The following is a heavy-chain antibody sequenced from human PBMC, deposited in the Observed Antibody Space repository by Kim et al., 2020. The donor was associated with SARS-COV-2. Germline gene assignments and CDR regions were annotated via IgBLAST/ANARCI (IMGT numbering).Heavy chain of an antibody. CDR1: GGSFSGYY. V-gene: IGHV4-34*01. CDR3: ARWPLDQSPGYGDY. CDR2: INHSGST. J-gene: IGHJ4*02. Sequence: SETLSLTCAVYGGSFSGYYWSWIRQPPGKGLEWIGEINHSGSTNYNPSLKSRVTISVDTSKNQFSLKLSSVTAADTAVYYCARWPLDQSPGYGDYWGQGTLVTVSS. D-gene: IGHD5-12*01.